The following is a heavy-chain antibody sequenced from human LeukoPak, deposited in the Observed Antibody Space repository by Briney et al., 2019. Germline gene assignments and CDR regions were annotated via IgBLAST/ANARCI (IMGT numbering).Heavy chain of an antibody. D-gene: IGHD3-22*01. V-gene: IGHV1-18*01. CDR2: ISAYNGNT. CDR1: GYTFTSYG. J-gene: IGHJ3*02. CDR3: ARDRPKVVTPVAFDI. Sequence: GASVKVSCKASGYTFTSYGISWVRQAPGQGLEWMGWISAYNGNTNYAQKLQGRVTMTTDTSTSTAYMELRSLRSDDTAVYYCARDRPKVVTPVAFDIWGPGTMVTVSS.